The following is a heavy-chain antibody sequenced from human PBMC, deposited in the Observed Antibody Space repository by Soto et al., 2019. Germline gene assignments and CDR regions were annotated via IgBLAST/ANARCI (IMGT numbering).Heavy chain of an antibody. CDR1: GGSISSYY. V-gene: IGHV4-59*01. Sequence: SETLSLTCTVSGGSISSYYWSWIRQPPGKGLEWIGYIYYSGSTNYNPSLKSRVTISVDTSKNQFSLKLSSVTAADTAVYYCARGRYSYGYYFDYWGQGTLVTVSS. J-gene: IGHJ4*02. D-gene: IGHD5-18*01. CDR3: ARGRYSYGYYFDY. CDR2: IYYSGST.